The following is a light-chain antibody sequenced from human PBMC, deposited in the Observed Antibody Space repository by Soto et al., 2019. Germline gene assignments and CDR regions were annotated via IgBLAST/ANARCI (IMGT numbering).Light chain of an antibody. CDR1: QSVLYSSNNKNY. Sequence: DIVMTQSPDSLAVSLGERATINCKSSQSVLYSSNNKNYLAWYQQKPGQPPKLLIYWASTRESGVPDRFSGSGSGTDFTLTISSLQAEDVDVYYCQQYYSTPWTLGQATNVDIK. CDR2: WAS. J-gene: IGKJ1*01. CDR3: QQYYSTPWT. V-gene: IGKV4-1*01.